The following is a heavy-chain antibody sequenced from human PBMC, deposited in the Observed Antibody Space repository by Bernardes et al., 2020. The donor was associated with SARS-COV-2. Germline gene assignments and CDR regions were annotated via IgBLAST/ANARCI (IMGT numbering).Heavy chain of an antibody. D-gene: IGHD2-2*01. V-gene: IGHV3-15*01. J-gene: IGHJ6*02. Sequence: VAVTIKKKDDGTTDSAAPVKGRFSISRDDSKNTLYLQMNSLRIEDTGVYYCGTQYPQVDDDYYYYGMDVWGQGTTVTVS. CDR2: TIKKKDDGTT. CDR3: GTQYPQVDDDYYYYGMDV.